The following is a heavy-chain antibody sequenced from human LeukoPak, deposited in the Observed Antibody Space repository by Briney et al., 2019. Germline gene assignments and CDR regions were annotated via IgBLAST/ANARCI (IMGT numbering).Heavy chain of an antibody. J-gene: IGHJ6*03. D-gene: IGHD2-15*01. CDR3: ARQVGDYYYMDV. Sequence: PSETLSLTCTVSGGSISSSSYYWGWIRQPPGKGLEWIGSIYYSGSTYYNPSLKSRVTISVDTSKNQFSLKLSSVTAADTAVYYCARQVGDYYYMDVWGKGTTVTVSS. CDR2: IYYSGST. V-gene: IGHV4-39*01. CDR1: GGSISSSSYY.